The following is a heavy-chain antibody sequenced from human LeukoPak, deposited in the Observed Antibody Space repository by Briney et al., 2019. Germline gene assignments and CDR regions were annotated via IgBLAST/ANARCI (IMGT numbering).Heavy chain of an antibody. D-gene: IGHD1-26*01. J-gene: IGHJ5*02. Sequence: ASVKVSCKASGYTFTSYGISWVQQAPGQGLEWMGWISAYNGNTNYAQKLQGRVTMTTDTSTSTAYMELRSLRSDDTAVYYCARDREWEPPDWFDPWGQGTLVTVSS. CDR2: ISAYNGNT. CDR3: ARDREWEPPDWFDP. V-gene: IGHV1-18*01. CDR1: GYTFTSYG.